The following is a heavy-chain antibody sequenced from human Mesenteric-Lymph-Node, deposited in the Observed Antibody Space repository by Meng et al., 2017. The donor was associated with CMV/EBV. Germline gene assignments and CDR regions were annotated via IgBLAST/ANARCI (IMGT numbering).Heavy chain of an antibody. V-gene: IGHV3-23*01. CDR1: GFTFSTYS. J-gene: IGHJ4*02. CDR2: ISGSGDST. D-gene: IGHD6-6*01. CDR3: AKDRSSSSYFDY. Sequence: GESLKISCAASGFTFSTYSMNWVRQAPGKGLEWVSGISGSGDSTYYADSVKGRLTISRDNSKNMLYLQMNSLRAEDTAVYYCAKDRSSSSYFDYWGQGTLVTVSS.